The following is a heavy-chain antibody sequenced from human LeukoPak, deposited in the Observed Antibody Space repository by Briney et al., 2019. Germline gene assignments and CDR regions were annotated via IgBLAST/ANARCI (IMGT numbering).Heavy chain of an antibody. J-gene: IGHJ5*02. D-gene: IGHD2-8*01. Sequence: ASVKVSCKASGYTFTSYDINWVRQATGQGLEWVGWMNPNSGNTGYAQKFQGRVTMTRNTSISKAYMELSSMRSEDTAVYYCARGEGYCTNGVCQQGNWSDPWGQGTLVTVSS. CDR1: GYTFTSYD. CDR2: MNPNSGNT. CDR3: ARGEGYCTNGVCQQGNWSDP. V-gene: IGHV1-8*01.